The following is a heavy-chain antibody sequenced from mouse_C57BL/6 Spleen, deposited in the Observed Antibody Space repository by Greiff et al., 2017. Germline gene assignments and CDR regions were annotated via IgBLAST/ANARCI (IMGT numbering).Heavy chain of an antibody. CDR3: ARDPSYSNTWYFDV. D-gene: IGHD2-5*01. J-gene: IGHJ1*03. CDR2: ISYDGSN. Sequence: EVKLMESGPGLVKPSQSLSLTCSVSGYSITSGYYWNWIRQFPGNKLEWMGYISYDGSNNYNPTLKNRISITRDTSKNQFFLKLNYVTTEDTATYYGARDPSYSNTWYFDVWGTGTTVTVSS. CDR1: GYSITSGYY. V-gene: IGHV3-6*01.